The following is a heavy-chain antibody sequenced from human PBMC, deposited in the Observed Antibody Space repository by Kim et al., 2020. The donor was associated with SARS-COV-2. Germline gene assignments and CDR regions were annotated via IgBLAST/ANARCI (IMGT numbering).Heavy chain of an antibody. D-gene: IGHD6-19*01. Sequence: SETLSLTCAVYGGSFSGYYWSWIRQPPGKGLEWIGEINHSGSTNYNPSLKSRVTISVDTSKNQFSLKLSSVTAADTAVYYCARGHREQWLPHWGQGTLVTVSS. J-gene: IGHJ4*02. CDR2: INHSGST. CDR3: ARGHREQWLPH. V-gene: IGHV4-34*01. CDR1: GGSFSGYY.